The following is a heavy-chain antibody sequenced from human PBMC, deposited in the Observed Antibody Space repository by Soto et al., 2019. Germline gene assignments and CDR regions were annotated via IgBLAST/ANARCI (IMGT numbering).Heavy chain of an antibody. CDR1: GDSISSGNKY. Sequence: SETLSLTCTVSGDSISSGNKYWSWIRQPPGKGLEWMGYIFSSGTTYYNPSLKSRLTMSLDASQNQFSLKLNSLTDADTAVYFCARVPSPFDYYSAMDVWGQGTTVTVSS. CDR2: IFSSGTT. V-gene: IGHV4-30-4*01. CDR3: ARVPSPFDYYSAMDV. J-gene: IGHJ6*02. D-gene: IGHD3-16*01.